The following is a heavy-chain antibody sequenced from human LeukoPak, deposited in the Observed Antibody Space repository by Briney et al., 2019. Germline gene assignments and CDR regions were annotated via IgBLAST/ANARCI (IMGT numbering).Heavy chain of an antibody. CDR1: GYTLTELS. J-gene: IGHJ4*02. CDR3: ARESHLLLNKELVPDY. CDR2: FDPEDGET. Sequence: ASVKVSCKVSGYTLTELSMHWVRQAPGKGLEWMGGFDPEDGETSYAQKFQGRVTMTRDTSTSTVYMELSSLRSEDTAVYYCARESHLLLNKELVPDYWGQGTLVTVSS. D-gene: IGHD6-13*01. V-gene: IGHV1-24*01.